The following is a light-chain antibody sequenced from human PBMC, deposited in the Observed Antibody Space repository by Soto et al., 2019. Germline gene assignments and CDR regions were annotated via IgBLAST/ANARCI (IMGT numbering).Light chain of an antibody. J-gene: IGKJ1*01. CDR2: DAS. V-gene: IGKV1-5*01. CDR1: QSINSW. CDR3: QQYHRYSRT. Sequence: DIQMTQSPSTLSASVGARVTVTCRASQSINSWLAWYQQKQGKAPKLLIYDASSLQSGVPSRFTGIGFGTEVTITLSSLQPDDGATYYCQQYHRYSRTFGQGTKVDIK.